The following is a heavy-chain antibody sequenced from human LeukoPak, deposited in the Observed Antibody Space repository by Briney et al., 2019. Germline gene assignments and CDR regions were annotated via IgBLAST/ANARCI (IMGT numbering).Heavy chain of an antibody. J-gene: IGHJ5*02. Sequence: ASVKVSCKASGYTFTGYYMHWVRQAPGQGLEWMGWINPNSGGTNYAQKFQGRVTMTRDTSISTAYMELSRLRSDDTAVYYCARAYATIFAVVSNWFDPWGQGTLVTVSS. CDR2: INPNSGGT. V-gene: IGHV1-2*02. CDR3: ARAYATIFAVVSNWFDP. CDR1: GYTFTGYY. D-gene: IGHD3-3*01.